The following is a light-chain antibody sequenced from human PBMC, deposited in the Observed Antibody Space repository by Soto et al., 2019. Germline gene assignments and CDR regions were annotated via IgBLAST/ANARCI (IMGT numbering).Light chain of an antibody. CDR2: AAS. Sequence: IQVTQSPSSLSASVGDRLTITCRTSEGIRSALGWYQQKPGKVPKLLIYAASTLQSGVPSRFSGSGSGTDFTLTISSLQPEDFATYYCQQTYSTPQITFGGGTKVDIK. CDR3: QQTYSTPQIT. J-gene: IGKJ4*01. V-gene: IGKV1-39*01. CDR1: EGIRSA.